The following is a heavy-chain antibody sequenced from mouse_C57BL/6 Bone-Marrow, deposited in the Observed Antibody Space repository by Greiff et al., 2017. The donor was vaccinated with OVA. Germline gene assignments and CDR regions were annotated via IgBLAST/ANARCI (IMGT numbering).Heavy chain of an antibody. CDR2: IHPNSGST. CDR1: GYTFTSYW. V-gene: IGHV1-64*01. J-gene: IGHJ2*01. CDR3: ARAPITTVVAPGY. Sequence: QVQLQQSGAELVKPGASVKLSCKASGYTFTSYWMHWVKQRPGQGLEWIGMIHPNSGSTNYNEKFKSKATLTVDKSSSTAYMQLSSLTSDDSAVYYCARAPITTVVAPGYWGQGTTLTVSS. D-gene: IGHD1-1*01.